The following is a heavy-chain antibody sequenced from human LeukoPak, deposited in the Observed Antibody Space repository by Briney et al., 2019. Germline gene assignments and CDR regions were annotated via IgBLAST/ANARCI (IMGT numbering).Heavy chain of an antibody. CDR3: AKRGAEVGASVAPGDY. V-gene: IGHV3-23*01. Sequence: GGSLRLSCAASGFTLSSHAMNWVRQAPGKGLEWVSGISGSGSAYYADSVKGRFSISRDKSKNTVYLQMDSLRAEDTAVYYCAKRGAEVGASVAPGDYWGQGTLLTVSS. CDR2: ISGSGSA. CDR1: GFTLSSHA. J-gene: IGHJ4*02. D-gene: IGHD1-26*01.